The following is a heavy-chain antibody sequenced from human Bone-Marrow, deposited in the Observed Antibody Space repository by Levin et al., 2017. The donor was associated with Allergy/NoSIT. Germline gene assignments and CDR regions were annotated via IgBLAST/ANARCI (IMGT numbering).Heavy chain of an antibody. V-gene: IGHV3-72*01. CDR1: GFIFSDHY. CDR3: SRVGSDFDY. D-gene: IGHD3-16*01. Sequence: LSLTCAGSGFIFSDHYMDWVRQAPGKGLEWVGRIRNKADPYTTEYAASVKGRFTISRDDSKNSVYLQMTSLRSEDTAVYYCSRVGSDFDYWGQGTLVTVSS. J-gene: IGHJ4*02. CDR2: IRNKADPYTT.